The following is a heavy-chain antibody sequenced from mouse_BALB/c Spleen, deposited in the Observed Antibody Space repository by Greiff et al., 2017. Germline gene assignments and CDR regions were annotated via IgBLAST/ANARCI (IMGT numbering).Heavy chain of an antibody. D-gene: IGHD2-4*01. CDR2: ISSGGSYT. CDR1: GFTFSSYG. Sequence: MLVESGGDLVKPGGSLKLSCAASGFTFSSYGMSWVRQTPDKRLEWVATISSGGSYTYYPDSVKGRFTISRDNAKNTLYLQMSSLKSEDTAMYYCARRDYEGFDYWGQGTTLTVSS. J-gene: IGHJ2*01. CDR3: ARRDYEGFDY. V-gene: IGHV5-6*02.